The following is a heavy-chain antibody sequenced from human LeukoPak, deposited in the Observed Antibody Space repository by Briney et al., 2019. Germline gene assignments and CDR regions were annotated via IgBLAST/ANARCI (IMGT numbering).Heavy chain of an antibody. V-gene: IGHV3-66*01. CDR3: ARDPPMTTDFALDV. CDR2: IYTTGRT. CDR1: GFTVSSNY. D-gene: IGHD4-11*01. J-gene: IGHJ6*02. Sequence: GGSLRLSCAASGFTVSSNYMSWVRQAPGKGLEWVSFIYTTGRTYYADSVKGRFTNSRDDSKNTVFLQMNSLRAEDTAVYYCARDPPMTTDFALDVWGQGTTVTVSS.